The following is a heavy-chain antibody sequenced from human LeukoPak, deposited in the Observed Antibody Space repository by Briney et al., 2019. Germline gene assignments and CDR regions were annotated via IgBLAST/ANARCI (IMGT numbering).Heavy chain of an antibody. J-gene: IGHJ4*02. D-gene: IGHD3-22*01. CDR2: IYYSGST. CDR1: GGSISSGDYY. CDR3: ARSNYYDSSDHDY. Sequence: PSETLSLTCTVSGGSISSGDYYWSWIRQPPGKGLEWIGYIYYSGSTYYNPSLKSRVTISVDTSKNQFSLKLSSVTAADTAVYYCARSNYYDSSDHDYWGQGTLVTVSS. V-gene: IGHV4-30-4*01.